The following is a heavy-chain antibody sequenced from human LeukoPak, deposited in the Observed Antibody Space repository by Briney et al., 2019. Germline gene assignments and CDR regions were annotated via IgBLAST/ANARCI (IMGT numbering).Heavy chain of an antibody. J-gene: IGHJ4*02. D-gene: IGHD3-10*01. CDR1: GFTVSSNY. V-gene: IGHV3-53*01. Sequence: GGSLRLSCAASGFTVSSNYMSWVRQAPGKGLEWVSVIYSGGSTYYADSVKGRFTISRDNSKNTLYLQMNSLRAEDTAVYYCAGDRGTMVRGEFDYWGQRTLVTVSS. CDR2: IYSGGST. CDR3: AGDRGTMVRGEFDY.